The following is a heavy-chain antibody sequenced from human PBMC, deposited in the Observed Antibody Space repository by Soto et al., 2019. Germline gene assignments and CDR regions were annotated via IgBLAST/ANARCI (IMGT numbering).Heavy chain of an antibody. J-gene: IGHJ6*03. Sequence: ASVKVSCKVSGYTLTELSMHWVRQAPGKGLEWMGGFDPEDGETIYAQKFQGRVTMTEDTSTDTAYIELSSLGSEDTAVYYCATGPGYYYYMDVWGKGTTVTVSS. CDR1: GYTLTELS. CDR3: ATGPGYYYYMDV. CDR2: FDPEDGET. V-gene: IGHV1-24*01.